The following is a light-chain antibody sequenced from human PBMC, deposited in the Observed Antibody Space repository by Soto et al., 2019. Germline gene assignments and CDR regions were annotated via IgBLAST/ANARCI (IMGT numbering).Light chain of an antibody. CDR1: QGISSY. Sequence: DIQLTQSPFFLSSSVGDRVTITCLSSQGISSYLVWYQQKPGKAPKSLIYAASTLQSGVPSRFSGSGSGTEFTLTISSLQPEDSATYYCRQHDSFPITFGQGTRLEIK. CDR2: AAS. V-gene: IGKV1-9*01. CDR3: RQHDSFPIT. J-gene: IGKJ5*01.